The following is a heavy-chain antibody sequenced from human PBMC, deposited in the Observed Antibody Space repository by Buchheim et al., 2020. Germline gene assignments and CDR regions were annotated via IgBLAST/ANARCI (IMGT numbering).Heavy chain of an antibody. CDR1: GASVSNSNW. Sequence: QVRLQESGPGLVKSSGTLSLTCAVSGASVSNSNWWSWVRQPPGKGLEWIGDIYHDGNASYSPSLMSRVSISIDISRNHFSFSLTSLTAADTAVYYCANSVADTVGAATFDYWGQGIL. CDR3: ANSVADTVGAATFDY. CDR2: IYHDGNA. D-gene: IGHD1-26*01. J-gene: IGHJ4*02. V-gene: IGHV4-4*02.